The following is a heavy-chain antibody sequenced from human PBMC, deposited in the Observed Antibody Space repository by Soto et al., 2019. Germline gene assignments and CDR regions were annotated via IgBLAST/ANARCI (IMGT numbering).Heavy chain of an antibody. CDR3: ATVLRGVVNWFDP. D-gene: IGHD3-10*01. CDR2: IATYNINR. CDR1: GDTFTNFG. Sequence: HLVQSGPEVKKPGASITVSCKTSGDTFTNFGLSWVRQAPGQGLEWMGWIATYNINRNYAQKFQGRLTLTTDTSTSTAYMELKSLRYDDTGVYYCATVLRGVVNWFDPWGQGTLVTVSS. J-gene: IGHJ5*02. V-gene: IGHV1-18*01.